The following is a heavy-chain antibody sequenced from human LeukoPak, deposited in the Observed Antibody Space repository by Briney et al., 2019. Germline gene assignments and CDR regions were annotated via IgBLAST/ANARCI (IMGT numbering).Heavy chain of an antibody. CDR2: ISYDGSNK. J-gene: IGHJ5*02. D-gene: IGHD5-12*01. CDR1: GFTFSSYA. V-gene: IGHV3-30-3*01. Sequence: PGGSLRLSCAASGFTFSSYAMHWVRQAPGKGLEWVAVISYDGSNKYYADSVKGRFTISRDNSKNTLYLQMNSLRAEDTAVYYCARGGDSGYDYVNDGFDPWGQGTLVTVSS. CDR3: ARGGDSGYDYVNDGFDP.